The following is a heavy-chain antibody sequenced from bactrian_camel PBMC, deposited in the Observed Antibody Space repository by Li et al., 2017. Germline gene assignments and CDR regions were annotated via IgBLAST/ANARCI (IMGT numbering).Heavy chain of an antibody. D-gene: IGHD3*01. CDR3: AADKATRTYCSLEEREYDY. J-gene: IGHJ4*01. CDR1: GFESARYC. Sequence: HVQLVESGGGSVQVGGSLRLSCAASGFESARYCLAWFRQVPGRERDKVATIDSDGSTTYSDSVKGRFTISKSGRYLLYLQMNSLRPEDTAMYYCAADKATRTYCSLEEREYDYWGQGTQVTVS. V-gene: IGHV3S55*01. CDR2: IDSDGST.